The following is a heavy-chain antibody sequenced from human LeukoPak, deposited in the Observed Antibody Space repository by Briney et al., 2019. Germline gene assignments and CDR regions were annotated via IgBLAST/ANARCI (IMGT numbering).Heavy chain of an antibody. CDR1: GGSFSGYY. V-gene: IGHV4-34*01. D-gene: IGHD6-13*01. CDR3: ARRGISQGYYMDV. J-gene: IGHJ6*03. Sequence: SETLSLTCAVYGGSFSGYYWSWIRQPPGKGLEWIGSIYYSGSTYYNPSLKSRVTISVDTSKNQFSLKLSSVTAADTAVYYCARRGISQGYYMDVWGKGTTVTISS. CDR2: IYYSGST.